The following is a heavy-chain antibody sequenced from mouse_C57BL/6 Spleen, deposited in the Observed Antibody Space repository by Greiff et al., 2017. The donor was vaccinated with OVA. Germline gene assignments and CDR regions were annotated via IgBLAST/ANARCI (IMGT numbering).Heavy chain of an antibody. CDR3: ATIYYGNYGYAMDY. V-gene: IGHV1-47*01. J-gene: IGHJ4*01. D-gene: IGHD2-1*01. CDR2: FHPYNDDT. Sequence: QVQLQQSGAELVKPGASVKMSCKASGYTFTTYPIEWMKQNHGKSLEWIGNFHPYNDDTKYNEKFMGKATLTVEKSSSTVYLELSRLTSDDSAVYYCATIYYGNYGYAMDYWGQGTSVTVSS. CDR1: GYTFTTYP.